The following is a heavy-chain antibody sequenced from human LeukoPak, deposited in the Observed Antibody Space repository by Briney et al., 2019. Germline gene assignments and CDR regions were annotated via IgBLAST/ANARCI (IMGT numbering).Heavy chain of an antibody. V-gene: IGHV1-46*01. CDR1: GYTFTSYY. Sequence: ASVKVSCKASGYTFTSYYMHWVRQAPGQGLEWMGIINPSGGSTGYAQKFQGRVTMTRDTSTSTVYMELSSLRSEDTAVYYCATYYGSGSPFDYWGQGTLVTVSS. J-gene: IGHJ4*02. CDR2: INPSGGST. D-gene: IGHD3-10*01. CDR3: ATYYGSGSPFDY.